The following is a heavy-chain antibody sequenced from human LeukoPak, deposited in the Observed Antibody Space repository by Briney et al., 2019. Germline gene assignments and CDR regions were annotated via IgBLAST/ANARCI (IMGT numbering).Heavy chain of an antibody. Sequence: ASVKVSCKASGGTFSSYAISWVRQAPGQGLEWMGGIIPIFGTANYAQKFQGRVTITADESTSTAYMELSSLRSEDTAVYYCARAGGYCSSTSCYTGWFDPWGQGTLVTVSS. D-gene: IGHD2-2*02. CDR2: IIPIFGTA. J-gene: IGHJ5*02. CDR3: ARAGGYCSSTSCYTGWFDP. V-gene: IGHV1-69*13. CDR1: GGTFSSYA.